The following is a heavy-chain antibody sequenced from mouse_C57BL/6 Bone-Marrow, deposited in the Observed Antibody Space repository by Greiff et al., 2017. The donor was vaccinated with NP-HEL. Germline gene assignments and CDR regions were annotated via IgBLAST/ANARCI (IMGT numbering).Heavy chain of an antibody. CDR1: GFNIKDDY. CDR3: TTPYDYAMDY. CDR2: LDPENGDT. J-gene: IGHJ4*01. D-gene: IGHD2-12*01. Sequence: VQLQQSGAELVRPGASVTLSCTASGFNIKDDYMHWVKQRPEQGLEWIGWLDPENGDTEYASKFQGKATITAYTSSNTAYLQLSSLTSEDTAVYYCTTPYDYAMDYWGKGTSVTVS. V-gene: IGHV14-4*01.